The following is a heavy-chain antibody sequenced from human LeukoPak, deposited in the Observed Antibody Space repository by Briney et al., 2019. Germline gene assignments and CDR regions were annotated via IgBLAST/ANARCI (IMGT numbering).Heavy chain of an antibody. CDR2: ISAYNGNT. V-gene: IGHV1-18*01. CDR1: GYTFTSYG. CDR3: ARDHYYDSSGSGGY. Sequence: ASVKVSCKAPGYTFTSYGISWVRQAPGQGLEWMGWISAYNGNTNYAQKLQGRVTMTTDTSTSTAYMELRSLRSDDTAVYYCARDHYYDSSGSGGYWGQGTLVTVSS. J-gene: IGHJ4*02. D-gene: IGHD3-22*01.